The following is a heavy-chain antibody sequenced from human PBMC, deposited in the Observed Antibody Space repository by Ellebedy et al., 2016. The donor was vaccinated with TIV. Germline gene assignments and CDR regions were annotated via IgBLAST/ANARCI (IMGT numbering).Heavy chain of an antibody. CDR3: GRDKDEGLTKIDS. CDR2: IKQDGSEK. CDR1: GFTFTTYW. Sequence: GGSLRLSCAASGFTFTTYWMSWVRQAPGKGLEWVANIKQDGSEKYYLDSVKGRFTISRDNAKNSLYLQMDSLRAEDTAVYYCGRDKDEGLTKIDSWGQGTLVTVSS. J-gene: IGHJ4*02. D-gene: IGHD2-2*01. V-gene: IGHV3-7*03.